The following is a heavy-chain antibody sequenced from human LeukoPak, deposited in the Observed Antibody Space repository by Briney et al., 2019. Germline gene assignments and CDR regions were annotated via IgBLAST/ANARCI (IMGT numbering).Heavy chain of an antibody. CDR2: INPAGGT. J-gene: IGHJ4*02. V-gene: IGHV4-34*01. Sequence: PSETLSLTCTVYGGSFSSHHWAWIRQPPGKGLEWIGEINPAGGTNYNPSLKSRVTMSIDTSKNHFSLKLSSVTAADTAVYYCVTRTDWGQGTLVTVSS. CDR3: VTRTD. CDR1: GGSFSSHH. D-gene: IGHD1-14*01.